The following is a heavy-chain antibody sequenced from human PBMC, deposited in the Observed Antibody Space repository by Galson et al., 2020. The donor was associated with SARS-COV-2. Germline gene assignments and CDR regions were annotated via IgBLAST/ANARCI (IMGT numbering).Heavy chain of an antibody. J-gene: IGHJ4*02. Sequence: GESLKISCAASGFTFSSYAMHWVRQAPGKGLEWVAVISYDGSNKYYADSVKGRFTISRDNSKNTLYLQMNSLRAEDTAVYYCARGRDSSGYYLYYFDYWGQGTLVTVSS. CDR2: ISYDGSNK. D-gene: IGHD3-22*01. CDR3: ARGRDSSGYYLYYFDY. V-gene: IGHV3-30*04. CDR1: GFTFSSYA.